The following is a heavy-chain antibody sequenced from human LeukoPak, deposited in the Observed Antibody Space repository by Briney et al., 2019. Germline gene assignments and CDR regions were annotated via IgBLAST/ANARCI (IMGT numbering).Heavy chain of an antibody. J-gene: IGHJ6*02. CDR1: GFTVSSNY. V-gene: IGHV3-66*02. CDR2: IYSGGST. D-gene: IGHD1-26*01. Sequence: GGSLRLSCAASGFTVSSNYMSWVRQAPGKGLKWVSVIYSGGSTYYADSVKGRFTISRDNSKNTLYLQMNSLRAEDTAVYYCARDGSGSYPDYYGMDVWGQGTTVTVSS. CDR3: ARDGSGSYPDYYGMDV.